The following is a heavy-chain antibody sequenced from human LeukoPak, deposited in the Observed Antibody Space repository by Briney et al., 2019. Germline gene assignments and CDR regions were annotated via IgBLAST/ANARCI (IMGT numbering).Heavy chain of an antibody. CDR1: GGTFSSYA. CDR2: IIPIFGTA. V-gene: IGHV1-69*05. D-gene: IGHD5-18*01. CDR3: ARRYSYPDAFDI. J-gene: IGHJ3*02. Sequence: ASVKVSCKASGGTFSSYAISWVRQAPGQGLEWMGRIIPIFGTANYAQKFQGRVTITTDESRSTAYMELSSLRSEDTAVYYCARRYSYPDAFDIWGQGTMVTVSS.